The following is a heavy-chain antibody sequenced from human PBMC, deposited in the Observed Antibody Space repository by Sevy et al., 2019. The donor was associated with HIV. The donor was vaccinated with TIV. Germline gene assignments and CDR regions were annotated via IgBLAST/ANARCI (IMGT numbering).Heavy chain of an antibody. CDR2: IFHSGTT. Sequence: SETLSLTCTVSGGSLISATYSWSWIRRPPGQGLEWMGNIFHSGTTHYNPSLNGRPSMSMDTSRGQFALRLTSVTAADTAIYYCAGASLRLGELSPNWLAPWGQGTHVTVSS. CDR1: GGSLISATYS. D-gene: IGHD3-16*02. CDR3: AGASLRLGELSPNWLAP. J-gene: IGHJ5*02. V-gene: IGHV4-30-2*01.